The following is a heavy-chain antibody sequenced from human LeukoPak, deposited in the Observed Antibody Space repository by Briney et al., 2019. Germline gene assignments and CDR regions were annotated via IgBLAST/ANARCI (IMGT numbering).Heavy chain of an antibody. J-gene: IGHJ4*02. CDR2: MNPNSGNT. V-gene: IGHV1-8*01. D-gene: IGHD2-2*01. Sequence: GASVKVSCKASGYTFTSYDINWVRQATGQGLEWMGWMNPNSGNTGYAQKFQGRVTMTRNTSISTAYMELSSLRSEDTAVYYCARDAAGGIVVVPAAKWGQGTLVTVSS. CDR3: ARDAAGGIVVVPAAK. CDR1: GYTFTSYD.